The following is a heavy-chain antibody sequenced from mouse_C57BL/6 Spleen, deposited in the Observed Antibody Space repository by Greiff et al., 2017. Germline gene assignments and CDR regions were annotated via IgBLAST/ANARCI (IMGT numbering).Heavy chain of an antibody. CDR1: GYTFTSYW. CDR2: IYPSDSET. Sequence: QVQLQQPGAELVRPGSSVKLSCKASGYTFTSYWLDWVKQRPGQGLEWIGNIYPSDSETHYNQKFKDKATLTVDKSSSTAYMQLSSLTSEDSAVYYCARGSYYDYESWFAYWGQGTLVTVSA. V-gene: IGHV1-61*01. CDR3: ARGSYYDYESWFAY. J-gene: IGHJ3*01. D-gene: IGHD2-4*01.